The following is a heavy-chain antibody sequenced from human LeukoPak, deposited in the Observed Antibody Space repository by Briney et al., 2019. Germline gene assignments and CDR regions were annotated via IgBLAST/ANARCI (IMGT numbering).Heavy chain of an antibody. D-gene: IGHD5-24*01. CDR1: GFTFSSYA. Sequence: GGSLRLSCAASGFTFSSYAMGWVRQAPGKGLEWVSAISGSGGSTYYADSVKGRFTISRDNSKNTLYLQMNSLRAEDTAVYYCAKVVDGYKYGVIYYMDVWGKGTTVTVSS. J-gene: IGHJ6*03. V-gene: IGHV3-23*01. CDR3: AKVVDGYKYGVIYYMDV. CDR2: ISGSGGST.